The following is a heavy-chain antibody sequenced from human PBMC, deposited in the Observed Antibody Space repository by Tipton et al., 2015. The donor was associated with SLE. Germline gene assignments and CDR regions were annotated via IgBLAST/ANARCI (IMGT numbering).Heavy chain of an antibody. D-gene: IGHD6-13*01. CDR3: ARHFGSSWPNWYFDL. Sequence: TLSLTCTVSGGSISTYFWSWIRQPPGKGLEWIGYVYYSGSTHYNPSLTSRVSMSIDTSKNLFSLKLSSVTAADTAVYYCARHFGSSWPNWYFDLWGRGTLVTVSS. CDR1: GGSISTYF. J-gene: IGHJ2*01. V-gene: IGHV4-59*08. CDR2: VYYSGST.